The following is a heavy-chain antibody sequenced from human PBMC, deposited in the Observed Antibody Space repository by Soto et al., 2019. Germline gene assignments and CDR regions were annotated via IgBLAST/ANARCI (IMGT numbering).Heavy chain of an antibody. CDR2: ISSSSSYI. J-gene: IGHJ6*03. V-gene: IGHV3-21*01. CDR3: AREGPLYYYYMDV. Sequence: EVQLVESGGGLVKPGGSLRLSCAASGFTFSSYSMNWVRQAPGKGLEWVSSISSSSSYIYYADSVKGRFTISRDNAKNSLYLQINSLRAEDTAVYYCAREGPLYYYYMDVWGKGTTVTVSS. CDR1: GFTFSSYS.